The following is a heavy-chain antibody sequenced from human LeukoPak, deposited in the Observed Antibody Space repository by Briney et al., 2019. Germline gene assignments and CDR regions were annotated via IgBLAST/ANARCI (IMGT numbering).Heavy chain of an antibody. CDR1: GGSISSYY. CDR3: ARVSEMATMEDYFDC. CDR2: IYTSGST. V-gene: IGHV4-4*07. D-gene: IGHD5-24*01. J-gene: IGHJ4*02. Sequence: SETLSLTCTVSGGSISSYYWSWIRQPAGKGLEWIGRIYTSGSTNYNPSLKSRVTMSVDTSKNQFSLKLSSVTAADTAVYYCARVSEMATMEDYFDCWGQGTLVTVSS.